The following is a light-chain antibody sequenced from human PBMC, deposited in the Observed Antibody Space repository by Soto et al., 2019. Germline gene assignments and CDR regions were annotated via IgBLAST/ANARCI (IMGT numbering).Light chain of an antibody. Sequence: EIVLTQSPDTLSLSPVEIATLSCRASQRVSSDSLAWYQQQPGQAPRLLIYSTSNRATGIPDRFSGSGSGTDFTLTIRRLEPEDFAVYYCQQYGSSPLTFGGGTTVDIK. CDR1: QRVSSDS. J-gene: IGKJ4*01. CDR3: QQYGSSPLT. V-gene: IGKV3-20*01. CDR2: STS.